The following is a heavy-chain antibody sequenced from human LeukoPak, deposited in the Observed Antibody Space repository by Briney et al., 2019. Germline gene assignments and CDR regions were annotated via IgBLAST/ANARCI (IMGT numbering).Heavy chain of an antibody. CDR2: IYYSGST. CDR1: GGSISSYY. Sequence: SETLSLTCTVSGGSISSYYWSWIRQPPGKGLEWIGYIYYSGSTNYNPSLKSRVTISVDTSKNQFSLKLSSVTAADTAVYYCARDLSDFWSGPTRSWFDPWGQGTLVTVSS. CDR3: ARDLSDFWSGPTRSWFDP. V-gene: IGHV4-59*01. J-gene: IGHJ5*02. D-gene: IGHD3-3*01.